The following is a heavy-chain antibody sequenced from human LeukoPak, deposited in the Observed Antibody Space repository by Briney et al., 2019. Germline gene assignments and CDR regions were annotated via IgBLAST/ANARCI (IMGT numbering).Heavy chain of an antibody. CDR1: GGSISSSSYY. Sequence: SETLSLTCTVSGGSISSSSYYWGWIRQPPGKGLEWIGSIYYSGSTYYNPSLKSRVTISVDTSKNQFSLKLSSVTAADTAVYYCARSGYAGRSGWQTTPDYWGQGTLVTVSS. V-gene: IGHV4-39*07. D-gene: IGHD5-12*01. J-gene: IGHJ4*02. CDR3: ARSGYAGRSGWQTTPDY. CDR2: IYYSGST.